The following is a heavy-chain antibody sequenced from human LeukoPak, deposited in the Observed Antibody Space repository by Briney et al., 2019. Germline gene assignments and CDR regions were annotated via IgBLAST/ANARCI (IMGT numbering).Heavy chain of an antibody. CDR1: GFTFSSYS. Sequence: GGSLRLSCAASGFTFSSYSMNWVRQAPGRGLEWVSSISSSSSYIYYADSVKGRFTISRDNAKNSLYLQMNSLRAEDTAVYYCARVLFRGSGPMGYWGQGTLVTVSS. V-gene: IGHV3-21*01. J-gene: IGHJ4*02. CDR3: ARVLFRGSGPMGY. D-gene: IGHD6-19*01. CDR2: ISSSSSYI.